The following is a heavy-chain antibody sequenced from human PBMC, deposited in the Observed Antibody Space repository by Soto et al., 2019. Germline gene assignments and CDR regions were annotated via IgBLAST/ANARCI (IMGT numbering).Heavy chain of an antibody. Sequence: GGSLRLSCSASGFTFSSYPMHWVRQAPGKGLEYVSAIDSNGGSTYNANSVKGRFTISRDNSKNTLYLQMSSLRPEDTAVYYCVKNVTETSDDAFDIWGQGTMVTVSS. D-gene: IGHD4-17*01. V-gene: IGHV3-64D*06. CDR2: IDSNGGST. CDR3: VKNVTETSDDAFDI. J-gene: IGHJ3*02. CDR1: GFTFSSYP.